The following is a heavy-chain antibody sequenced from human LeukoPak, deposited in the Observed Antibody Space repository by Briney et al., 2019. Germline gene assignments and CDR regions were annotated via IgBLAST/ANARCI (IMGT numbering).Heavy chain of an antibody. CDR3: ARRNPISGKAYYFDY. Sequence: SETLSLTCTVSGGSISSSSYYWGWIRQRPGKGLEWIGSIYYSGSTYYNPSLKSRVTISVDTSKNQFSLKLSSVTAADTAVYYCARRNPISGKAYYFDYWGQGTLVTVSS. J-gene: IGHJ4*02. CDR2: IYYSGST. V-gene: IGHV4-39*01. D-gene: IGHD3-10*01. CDR1: GGSISSSSYY.